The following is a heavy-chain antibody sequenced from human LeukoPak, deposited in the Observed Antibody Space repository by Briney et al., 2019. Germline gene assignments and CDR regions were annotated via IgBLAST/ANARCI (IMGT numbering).Heavy chain of an antibody. D-gene: IGHD3-16*02. V-gene: IGHV4-59*12. CDR3: ARLSYRYWGPFDY. J-gene: IGHJ4*02. CDR2: IYYSGST. CDR1: GGSISSYY. Sequence: PSETLSLTCTVSGGSISSYYWSWIRQPPGKGLEWIGYIYYSGSTNYNPSLKSRVTISVDTSKNQFSLKLSSVTAADTAVYYCARLSYRYWGPFDYWGQGTLVTVSS.